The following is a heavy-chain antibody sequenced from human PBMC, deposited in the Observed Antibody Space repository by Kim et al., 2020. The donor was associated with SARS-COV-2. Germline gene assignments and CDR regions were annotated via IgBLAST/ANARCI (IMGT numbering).Heavy chain of an antibody. Sequence: GGSLRLSCAASGFTFSSYGMHWVRQAPGKGLEWVAVIWYDGSNKYYADSVKGRFTISRDNSKNTLYLQMNSLRAEDTAVYYCARDTVRGGYDAFDIWGQGTMVTVSS. J-gene: IGHJ3*02. D-gene: IGHD1-26*01. V-gene: IGHV3-33*01. CDR3: ARDTVRGGYDAFDI. CDR2: IWYDGSNK. CDR1: GFTFSSYG.